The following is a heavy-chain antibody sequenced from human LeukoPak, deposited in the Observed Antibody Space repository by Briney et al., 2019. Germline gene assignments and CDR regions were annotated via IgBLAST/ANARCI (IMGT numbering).Heavy chain of an antibody. V-gene: IGHV4-4*07. CDR2: IHPSGST. CDR3: ARGSQNYYNPFDN. Sequence: PSETLSLTCTVSGGSISGSISGTYWSWVRQPAGKGLEWIGRIHPSGSTKYNPSLKSRVTMSVDTSKNQLFLRLTSVTAADTALYYRARGSQNYYNPFDNWGQGTLVTVSS. D-gene: IGHD3-10*01. J-gene: IGHJ4*02. CDR1: GGSISGSISGTY.